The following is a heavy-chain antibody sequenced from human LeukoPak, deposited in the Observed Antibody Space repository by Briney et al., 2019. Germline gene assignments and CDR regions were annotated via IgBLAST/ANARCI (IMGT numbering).Heavy chain of an antibody. CDR2: ISGSGGST. J-gene: IGHJ5*02. CDR3: AKDQVYDFWSGYLDWFDP. V-gene: IGHV3-23*01. D-gene: IGHD3-3*01. CDR1: GSTFSSYA. Sequence: GGSLRLSCAASGSTFSSYAMSWVRQAPGKGLEWVSAISGSGGSTYYADSVKGRFTISRDNSKNTLYLQMNSLRAEDTAVYYCAKDQVYDFWSGYLDWFDPWGQGTLVTVSS.